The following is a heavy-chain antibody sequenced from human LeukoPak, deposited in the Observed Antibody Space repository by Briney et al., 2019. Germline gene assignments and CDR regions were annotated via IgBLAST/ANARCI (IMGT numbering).Heavy chain of an antibody. CDR1: GGSINSRTYY. CDR2: IYYSGST. Sequence: SETLSLICTVSGGSINSRTYYWGWIRQPPWKGLEWIGNIYYSGSTFYNPSLKSRITISIDTSNNEFSLKLSSVTAADTAVYYCARIYYDSSGYYYEFDYWGQGTLVTVSS. J-gene: IGHJ4*02. CDR3: ARIYYDSSGYYYEFDY. D-gene: IGHD3-22*01. V-gene: IGHV4-39*01.